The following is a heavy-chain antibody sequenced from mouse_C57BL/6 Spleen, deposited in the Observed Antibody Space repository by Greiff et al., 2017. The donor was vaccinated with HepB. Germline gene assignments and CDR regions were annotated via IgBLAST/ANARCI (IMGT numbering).Heavy chain of an antibody. CDR1: GYTFTDYE. J-gene: IGHJ3*01. V-gene: IGHV1-15*01. D-gene: IGHD2-4*01. CDR3: TRGDYDAAWFAY. Sequence: QVQLQQSGAELVRPGASVTLSCKASGYTFTDYEMHWVKQTPVHGLEWIGAIDPETGGTAYNQKFKGKAILTADKSSSTAYMELRSLTSEDSAVYYCTRGDYDAAWFAYWGQGTLVTVSA. CDR2: IDPETGGT.